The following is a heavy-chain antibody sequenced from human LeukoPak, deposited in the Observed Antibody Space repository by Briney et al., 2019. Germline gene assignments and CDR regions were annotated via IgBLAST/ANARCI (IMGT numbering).Heavy chain of an antibody. CDR1: GFDFSGYA. J-gene: IGHJ3*02. CDR2: INHSGST. CDR3: ARVYYDILTGYDLAFDI. D-gene: IGHD3-9*01. V-gene: IGHV4-34*01. Sequence: GSLRLSCAASGFDFSGYAMSWIRQPPGKGLEWIGEINHSGSTNYNPSLKSRVTISVDTSKNQFSLKLSSVTAADTAVYYCARVYYDILTGYDLAFDIWGQGTMVTVSS.